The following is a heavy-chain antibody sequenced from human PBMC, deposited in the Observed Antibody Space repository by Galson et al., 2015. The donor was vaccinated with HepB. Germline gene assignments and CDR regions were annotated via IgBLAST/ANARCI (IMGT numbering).Heavy chain of an antibody. CDR2: ISSNGGST. D-gene: IGHD6-13*01. CDR3: VKVRGHSSSWYYFDY. V-gene: IGHV3-64D*06. Sequence: SPRLSCEASGFTFSSYAMHWVRQAPGKGLEYVSAISSNGGSTYYADSVKGRFTISRDNSKNTLYLQMSSLRAEDTAEYYCVKVRGHSSSWYYFDYWGQGTLVTVSS. J-gene: IGHJ4*02. CDR1: GFTFSSYA.